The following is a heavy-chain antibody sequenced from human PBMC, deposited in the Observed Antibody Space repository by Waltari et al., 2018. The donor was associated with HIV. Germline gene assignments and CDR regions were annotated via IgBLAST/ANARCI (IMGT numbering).Heavy chain of an antibody. J-gene: IGHJ6*02. V-gene: IGHV4-59*01. D-gene: IGHD5-18*01. CDR1: GGSISSYY. CDR3: ARGAPDTAMVNAYYYYYGMDV. Sequence: QVQLQESGPGLVKPSETLSLTCTVSGGSISSYYWSWIRQPPGKGLGWIGYIYYSGSTNYNPSLKSRVTISVDTSKNQFSLKLSSVTAADTAVYYCARGAPDTAMVNAYYYYYGMDVWGQGTTVTVSS. CDR2: IYYSGST.